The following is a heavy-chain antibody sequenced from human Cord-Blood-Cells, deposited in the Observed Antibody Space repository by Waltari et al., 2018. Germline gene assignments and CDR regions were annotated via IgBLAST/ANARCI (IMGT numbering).Heavy chain of an antibody. Sequence: EVQLVQSGAEGKKPGESLKISCKGYGYSFTSYWTGWVRHKPGKGLEWMGIIYPGDSDTRYSPSFQGQVTISADKSISTAYLQWSSLKASDTAMYYCARAPNYYGSGSYYYYGMDVWGQGTTVTVSS. D-gene: IGHD3-10*01. CDR2: IYPGDSDT. V-gene: IGHV5-51*03. CDR1: GYSFTSYW. J-gene: IGHJ6*02. CDR3: ARAPNYYGSGSYYYYGMDV.